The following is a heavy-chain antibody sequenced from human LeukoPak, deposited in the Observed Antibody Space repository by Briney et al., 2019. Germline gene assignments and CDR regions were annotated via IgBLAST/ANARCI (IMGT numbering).Heavy chain of an antibody. D-gene: IGHD3-9*01. Sequence: SETLSLTCTVSGGSLSSYYWRWLRQPPGKGLDWIGYIYYIGRTNYKPSLKSRVTLSVETSKNQSVLQLSSVTAADTAVYYCASGLRYFDWLRETGEVYYYYYMDVWGKGTTVTVSS. CDR2: IYYIGRT. J-gene: IGHJ6*03. V-gene: IGHV4-59*01. CDR1: GGSLSSYY. CDR3: ASGLRYFDWLRETGEVYYYYYMDV.